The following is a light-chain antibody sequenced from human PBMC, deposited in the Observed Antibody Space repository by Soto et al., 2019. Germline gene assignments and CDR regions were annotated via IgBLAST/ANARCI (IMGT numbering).Light chain of an antibody. CDR3: QHYNSYSEA. V-gene: IGKV1-5*03. Sequence: DIHMTHSPSTLSGSVVYRVTITFRASQTISSWLAWYQQKPGKAPKLLIYKASTLKSGVPSRFSGSGSGTEFTLTISSLQPDDFATYYCQHYNSYSEAFGQGTKVDIK. J-gene: IGKJ1*01. CDR2: KAS. CDR1: QTISSW.